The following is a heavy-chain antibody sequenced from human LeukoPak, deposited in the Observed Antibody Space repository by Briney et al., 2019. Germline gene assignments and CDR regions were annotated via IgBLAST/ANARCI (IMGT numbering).Heavy chain of an antibody. J-gene: IGHJ1*01. V-gene: IGHV3-30*02. CDR1: GFTFSNYG. CDR2: IRYDGSNK. CDR3: ARDRIAAAGTVVYFQH. Sequence: GGSLRLSCAASGFTFSNYGIHWVRQAPGKGLEWVAFIRYDGSNKYYADSVKGRFTISRDNSKNTLYLQMNSLRAEDTAVYYCARDRIAAAGTVVYFQHWGQGTLVTVSS. D-gene: IGHD6-13*01.